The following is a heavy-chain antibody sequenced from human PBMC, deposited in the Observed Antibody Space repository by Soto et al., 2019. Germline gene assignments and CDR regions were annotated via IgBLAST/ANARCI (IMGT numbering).Heavy chain of an antibody. CDR1: GLTFSKFE. D-gene: IGHD2-21*01. J-gene: IGHJ4*02. Sequence: VGSLRLSCEVSGLTFSKFEMTWVRQAPGQGLEWVSSISSDGATIYYADSVKGRFTISRDNDKNLLYLQMNSLKGEDTATYYCVRVGIVARPYWGQGTPVTVSS. CDR3: VRVGIVARPY. V-gene: IGHV3-48*03. CDR2: ISSDGATI.